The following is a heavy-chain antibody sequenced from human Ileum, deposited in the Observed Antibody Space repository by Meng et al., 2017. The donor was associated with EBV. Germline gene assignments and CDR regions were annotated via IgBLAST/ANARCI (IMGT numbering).Heavy chain of an antibody. CDR2: TSHSGST. D-gene: IGHD3-22*01. Sequence: QVQLQQSGQGLVKPSETLSLTCAVSGGSISRSDWWSWVRQPPGKGLEWIGETSHSGSTNYSPSLKSRVTISLDKSKNQLSLKLNSVTAADTAVYYCASSDYYRSDYWGQGTLVTVSS. V-gene: IGHV4-4*02. J-gene: IGHJ4*02. CDR3: ASSDYYRSDY. CDR1: GGSISRSDW.